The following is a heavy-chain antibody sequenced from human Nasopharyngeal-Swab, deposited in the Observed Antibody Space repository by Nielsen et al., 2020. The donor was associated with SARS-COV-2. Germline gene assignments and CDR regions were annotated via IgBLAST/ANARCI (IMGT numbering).Heavy chain of an antibody. D-gene: IGHD3-10*01. CDR3: ARVLLRALGKFGEGYAFDI. Sequence: GESLKISCAASGFTFSSHGMNWVRRAPGKGLEWVSSISSSSTYIYYADSVKGRFTISRDNAKNSLYLQMNSLRVEDTAVYYCARVLLRALGKFGEGYAFDIWGQGTMVTVSS. CDR2: ISSSSTYI. CDR1: GFTFSSHG. V-gene: IGHV3-21*01. J-gene: IGHJ3*02.